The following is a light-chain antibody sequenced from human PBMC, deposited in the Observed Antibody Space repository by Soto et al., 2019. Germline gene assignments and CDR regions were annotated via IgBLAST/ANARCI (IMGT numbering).Light chain of an antibody. Sequence: DIVMTQSPDSLAVSLGERATINCKSSQSVLFTSNNKKYLAWYKQKPGQPPKLLIYWASTRESGVPDRFSGSGSGTDFTLTISSLQAEDVAVYYCQQYYSAPWMFGQGTKVEIK. V-gene: IGKV4-1*01. J-gene: IGKJ1*01. CDR1: QSVLFTSNNKKY. CDR3: QQYYSAPWM. CDR2: WAS.